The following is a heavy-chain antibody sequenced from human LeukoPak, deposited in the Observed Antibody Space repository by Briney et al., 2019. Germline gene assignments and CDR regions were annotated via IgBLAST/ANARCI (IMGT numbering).Heavy chain of an antibody. CDR3: AYEYYYGSSGQAVEPNFDY. D-gene: IGHD3-22*01. CDR1: GYTFTDYY. Sequence: ASVKLSFTSSGYTFTDYYMHWVRQAPGQGLEWMGWINPNSGGTNYAQKFQGRVTMTRDTSISTAYMELSRLRSDDTAVYYCAYEYYYGSSGQAVEPNFDYWGQGILVTVSS. V-gene: IGHV1-2*02. J-gene: IGHJ4*01. CDR2: INPNSGGT.